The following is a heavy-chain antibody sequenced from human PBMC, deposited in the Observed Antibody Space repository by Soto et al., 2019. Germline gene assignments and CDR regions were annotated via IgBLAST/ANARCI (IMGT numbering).Heavy chain of an antibody. CDR2: INAGNGLT. Sequence: ASVKVSCKASGYTFTSYARHWVRQAPGQRLEWMGWINAGNGLTGYAQKFQGRVSMTRDTSVSTAYMELSSLRADDTAIYYCARYIFGQGFISWGQGTQVTVSS. V-gene: IGHV1-3*01. CDR1: GYTFTSYA. J-gene: IGHJ4*02. D-gene: IGHD3-10*01. CDR3: ARYIFGQGFIS.